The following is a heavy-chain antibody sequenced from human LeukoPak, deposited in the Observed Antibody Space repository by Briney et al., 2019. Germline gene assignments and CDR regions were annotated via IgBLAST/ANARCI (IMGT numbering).Heavy chain of an antibody. V-gene: IGHV3-33*01. J-gene: IGHJ4*02. CDR1: GFTFRSYG. D-gene: IGHD4-17*01. CDR3: ARDLGTVTTSIGY. Sequence: GGSLRLSCAASGFTFRSYGMHWVRQAPGKGLEWVAVIWYDGSNKYYADSVKGRFTISRDNSKNTLYLQMNSLRAEDTAVYYCARDLGTVTTSIGYWGQGTLVTVSS. CDR2: IWYDGSNK.